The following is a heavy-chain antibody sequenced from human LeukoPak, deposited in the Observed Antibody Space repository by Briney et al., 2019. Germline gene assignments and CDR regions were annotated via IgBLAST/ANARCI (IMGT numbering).Heavy chain of an antibody. D-gene: IGHD2-2*01. CDR2: IYYSGST. Sequence: SETLSLTCTVSGGSISSFYWSWIRQPPGKGLEWIGYIYYSGSTNHNPSLKSRVTISVDTSKKQFSLKLSSVTAADTAVYYCARVDCSSTRQYYYYGMDVWGQGTTVTVS. CDR1: GGSISSFY. J-gene: IGHJ6*02. CDR3: ARVDCSSTRQYYYYGMDV. V-gene: IGHV4-59*01.